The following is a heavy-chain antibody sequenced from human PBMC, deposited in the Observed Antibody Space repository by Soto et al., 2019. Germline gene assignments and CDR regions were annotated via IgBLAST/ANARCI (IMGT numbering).Heavy chain of an antibody. Sequence: EVQLVESGGGLVQPGGSLRLSCAASGFTFSSYSMNWVRQAPGKGLEWVSYISSSSSTIYYEESVKGRFTIARGNAKNSLYLQMNSLRAEDTAVYYCAVDAYGDCEVRNAFDIWGQGTMVTVSS. D-gene: IGHD4-17*01. CDR3: AVDAYGDCEVRNAFDI. CDR1: GFTFSSYS. V-gene: IGHV3-48*01. J-gene: IGHJ3*02. CDR2: ISSSSSTI.